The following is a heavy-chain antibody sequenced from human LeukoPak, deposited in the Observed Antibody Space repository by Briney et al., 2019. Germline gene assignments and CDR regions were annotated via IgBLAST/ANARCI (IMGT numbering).Heavy chain of an antibody. J-gene: IGHJ4*02. D-gene: IGHD3-22*01. CDR2: ISGSGGST. CDR3: AKIPRGGSGYPLDY. V-gene: IGHV3-23*01. CDR1: GYTFSSYA. Sequence: SCKASGYTFSSYAMSWVRQAPGKGLEWVSAISGSGGSTYYADSVKGRFTISRDNSKNTLYLQMNSLRAEDTAVYYCAKIPRGGSGYPLDYWGQGTLVTVSS.